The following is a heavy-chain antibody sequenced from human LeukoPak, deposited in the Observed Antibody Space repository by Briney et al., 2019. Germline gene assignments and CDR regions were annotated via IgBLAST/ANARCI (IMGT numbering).Heavy chain of an antibody. J-gene: IGHJ4*02. CDR1: GGSFSGYY. V-gene: IGHV4-34*01. CDR2: INHSVST. Sequence: PSETLSLTCAVYGGSFSGYYWSWIPQPPGKGLEWIGEINHSVSTNYNPSLKSRVTISVDTSKNQFSLKLSSVTAADTAVYYCARGLADWGQGTLVTVSS. D-gene: IGHD6-19*01. CDR3: ARGLAD.